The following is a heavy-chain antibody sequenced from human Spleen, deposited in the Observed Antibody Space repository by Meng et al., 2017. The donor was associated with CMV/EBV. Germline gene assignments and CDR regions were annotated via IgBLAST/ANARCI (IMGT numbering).Heavy chain of an antibody. J-gene: IGHJ6*02. CDR3: AREGGVGTNFGVVTTSYYYGMDV. D-gene: IGHD3-3*01. CDR2: INKSGGTT. V-gene: IGHV3-48*03. CDR1: AFTFSNYE. Sequence: GESLKISCAASAFTFSNYEMNWVRQAPGKGLEWVSYINKSGGTTKYADSVKGRFTISRDNAKNSLFLQMSSLRAEDTAIYYCAREGGVGTNFGVVTTSYYYGMDVWGQGTTVTVSS.